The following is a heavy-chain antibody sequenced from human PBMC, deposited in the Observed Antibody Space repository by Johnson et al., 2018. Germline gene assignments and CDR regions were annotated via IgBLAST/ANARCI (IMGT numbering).Heavy chain of an antibody. CDR2: IIPVFGTA. D-gene: IGHD2-15*01. J-gene: IGHJ5*02. CDR1: GGTFSSYA. Sequence: QVQLVQSGAEVKKSGSSVKVSCKASGGTFSSYAISWVRQAPGQGLEWMGGIIPVFGTATYAQKFQGRVTITADESTSTAYMELSSLRTEDTAVYYCARPAPEYCSGGSCYSLRFDPWGQGTLVTVSS. CDR3: ARPAPEYCSGGSCYSLRFDP. V-gene: IGHV1-69*12.